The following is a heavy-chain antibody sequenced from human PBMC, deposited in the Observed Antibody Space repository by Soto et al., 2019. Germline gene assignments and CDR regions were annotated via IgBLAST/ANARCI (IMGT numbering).Heavy chain of an antibody. D-gene: IGHD6-13*01. V-gene: IGHV4-59*01. CDR3: ARERGSSWYKSGGGFDP. CDR1: GGSISSYY. CDR2: IYYSGST. J-gene: IGHJ5*02. Sequence: SETLSLTCTVSGGSISSYYWSWIRQPPGKGLEWIGYIYYSGSTNYNPSLKSRVTISVDTSKNQFSLKLSSVTAADTAVYYCARERGSSWYKSGGGFDPWGQGTLVTVSS.